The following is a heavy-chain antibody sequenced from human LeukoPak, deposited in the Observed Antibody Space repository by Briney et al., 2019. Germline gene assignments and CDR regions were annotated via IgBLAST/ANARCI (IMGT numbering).Heavy chain of an antibody. D-gene: IGHD2-15*01. J-gene: IGHJ3*02. V-gene: IGHV3-53*01. CDR3: ARDTGSGYCSGGRCRGAFDI. CDR1: GLTVSSNY. CDR2: IYSGDDS. Sequence: PGGSLRLSCAASGLTVSSNYMSWVRQAPGKGLEWVSVIYSGDDSYYADSVKGRFTISRDTPKNTLYLQMNSLRAEDTAVYYCARDTGSGYCSGGRCRGAFDIWGQGTMVTVSS.